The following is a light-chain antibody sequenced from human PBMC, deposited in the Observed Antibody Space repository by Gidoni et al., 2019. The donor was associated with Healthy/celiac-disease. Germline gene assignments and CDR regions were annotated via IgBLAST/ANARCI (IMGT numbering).Light chain of an antibody. V-gene: IGKV1-33*01. CDR1: QDISNY. Sequence: DIQMTPSPSSLSASVGDRVTITCQASQDISNYLNWYQQKPGKAPTLLIYDASNLETGVPSRFSGSGSGTDFTFTISSLQPEDIATYYCQQYDNLPPGITFGPGTKXDIK. CDR2: DAS. J-gene: IGKJ3*01. CDR3: QQYDNLPPGIT.